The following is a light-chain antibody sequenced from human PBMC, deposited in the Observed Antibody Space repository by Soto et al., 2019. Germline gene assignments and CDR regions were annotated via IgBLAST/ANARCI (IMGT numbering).Light chain of an antibody. CDR3: QSYDSSLSGVV. Sequence: QAVVTQPPSVSGAPGQRVTISCTGSSSNIGAGYDVHWYQQLPGTAPKLLIYGNSNRPSGVPDRFFGSKSGTSASLAITGLQSEDEADYYCQSYDSSLSGVVFGGGTKLTV. V-gene: IGLV1-40*01. CDR2: GNS. J-gene: IGLJ2*01. CDR1: SSNIGAGYD.